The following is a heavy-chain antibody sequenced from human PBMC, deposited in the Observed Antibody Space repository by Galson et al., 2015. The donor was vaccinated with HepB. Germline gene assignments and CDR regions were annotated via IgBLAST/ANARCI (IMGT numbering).Heavy chain of an antibody. CDR3: ARDSRLELQLNNYYSYGMDV. J-gene: IGHJ6*02. D-gene: IGHD1-7*01. CDR1: GYDFDKSG. Sequence: SVKVSCKASGYDFDKSGLIWVRQAPGQGLEWVGWVSGYDGSANDAPKFQGRVTMTTQTSTGTAFMEMRSLRSDDTAVYYCARDSRLELQLNNYYSYGMDVWGQGTAVVVS. V-gene: IGHV1-18*01. CDR2: VSGYDGSA.